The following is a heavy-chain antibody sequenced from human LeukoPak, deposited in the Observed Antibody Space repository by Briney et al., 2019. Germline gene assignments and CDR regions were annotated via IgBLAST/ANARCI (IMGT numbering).Heavy chain of an antibody. J-gene: IGHJ4*02. CDR3: VKTRVGGGWYGYYLDY. CDR1: GFAFSSFP. CDR2: IRSNGENT. D-gene: IGHD6-19*01. Sequence: AGSLALSCSASGFAFSSFPMHWVRQAPGKGLEYVSVIRSNGENTDYADPVKGRFTISRDNSKNTLYLHMSSLRPEDTAVYYCVKTRVGGGWYGYYLDYWGQGTLDTVSS. V-gene: IGHV3-64D*09.